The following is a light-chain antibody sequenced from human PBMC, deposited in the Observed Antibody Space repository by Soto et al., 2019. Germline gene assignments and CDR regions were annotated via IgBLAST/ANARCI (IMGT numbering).Light chain of an antibody. CDR2: EVY. CDR3: ISFIPSTTTHWV. J-gene: IGLJ3*02. CDR1: YTDVGSYDR. V-gene: IGLV2-14*01. Sequence: QPVLTQPASVSGSPGQSITISCTGTYTDVGSYDRVSWYQHHPGKAPKMLIFEVYNRPSGISDRFSGSKSGDTASLTISGLQAEDEADYYCISFIPSTTTHWVFGGGTKVTVL.